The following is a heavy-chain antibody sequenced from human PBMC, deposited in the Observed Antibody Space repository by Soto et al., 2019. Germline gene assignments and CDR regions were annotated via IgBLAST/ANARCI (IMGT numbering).Heavy chain of an antibody. V-gene: IGHV3-30*03. D-gene: IGHD3-16*01. CDR2: ISYDGKQT. J-gene: IGHJ2*01. CDR1: GVTFKDYG. CDR3: ARDGWGSNWYFDL. Sequence: QVQLVESGGGVAQPGRSLRLSCGAPGVTFKDYGMHWVRQAPGKGLEWVAVISYDGKQTYYADSVKGRFTISKDKSKRTLFLQRNSLRVDDTAVYYCARDGWGSNWYFDLWGRGTLVTVSS.